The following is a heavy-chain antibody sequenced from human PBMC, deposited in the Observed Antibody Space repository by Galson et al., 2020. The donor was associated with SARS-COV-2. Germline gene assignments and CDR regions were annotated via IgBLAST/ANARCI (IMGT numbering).Heavy chain of an antibody. D-gene: IGHD6-13*01. CDR1: GFSLSNARMG. CDR2: IFSNDEK. CDR3: ARIRNRYSSSWYNYYYYGMDV. V-gene: IGHV2-26*01. J-gene: IGHJ6*02. Sequence: SGPTLVKPTETLTLTCTVPGFSLSNARMGVSWIRQPPGKALEWLAHIFSNDEKSYSTSLKSRLTISKDTSKSQVVLTMPNMDPVDTATYYCARIRNRYSSSWYNYYYYGMDVWGQGTTVTVSS.